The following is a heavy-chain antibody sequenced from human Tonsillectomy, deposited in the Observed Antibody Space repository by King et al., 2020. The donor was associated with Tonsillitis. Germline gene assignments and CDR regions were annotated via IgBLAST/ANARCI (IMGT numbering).Heavy chain of an antibody. V-gene: IGHV3-74*01. CDR2: IRGDGGET. J-gene: IGHJ4*02. CDR3: AKDEILGSGSCRS. Sequence: VQLVESGGGLVQSGGSLRISCVGSGFTFNNHWMHWVRQDPGKGLVWVSRIRGDGGETNYADSVNGRFTISRDNAKNTLYLQMHSLRVEDTGVYYCAKDEILGSGSCRSWGQGTLVTVSS. D-gene: IGHD3-10*01. CDR1: GFTFNNHW.